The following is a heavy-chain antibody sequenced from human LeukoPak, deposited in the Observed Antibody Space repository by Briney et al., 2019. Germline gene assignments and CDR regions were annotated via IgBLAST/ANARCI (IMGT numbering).Heavy chain of an antibody. CDR1: GYTFTSYD. D-gene: IGHD6-13*01. CDR2: MNPNSGNT. V-gene: IGHV1-8*01. Sequence: ASVKVSCKASGYTFTSYDINWVRQATGQGLEWMGWMNPNSGNTGYAQKFQGRVTMTRNTSISTAYMELSSLRSEDTAVYYCARSYSSSWYFGYYYGMDVWGQGTTVTVSS. J-gene: IGHJ6*02. CDR3: ARSYSSSWYFGYYYGMDV.